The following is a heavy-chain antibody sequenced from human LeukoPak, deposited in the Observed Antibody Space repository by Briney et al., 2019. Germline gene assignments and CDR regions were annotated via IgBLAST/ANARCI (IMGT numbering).Heavy chain of an antibody. CDR2: ISGSGGST. V-gene: IGHV3-23*01. Sequence: PGGSLRLSCAASGFTFSSYAMSWVRQAPGKGLEWVSAISGSGGSTYYADSVKGRFPISRDNSKNTLYLQMNSLRAEDTAVYYCAKALHPHVGATHNWCAPWGQGTPVTVSS. J-gene: IGHJ5*02. CDR1: GFTFSSYA. CDR3: AKALHPHVGATHNWCAP. D-gene: IGHD1-26*01.